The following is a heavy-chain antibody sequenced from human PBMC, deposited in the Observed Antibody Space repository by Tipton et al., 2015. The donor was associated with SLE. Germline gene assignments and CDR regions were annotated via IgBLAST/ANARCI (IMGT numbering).Heavy chain of an antibody. V-gene: IGHV3-23*01. CDR2: ISGGSDIT. CDR3: AGRRLIIFGHGMDV. D-gene: IGHD3-16*01. Sequence: SLRLSCAASGLTFSSYSMTWVRQAPGKALEWVSIISGGSDITNYADSVKGRFTISRDNSKNTLYLQMSSLSAEDTAIYYCAGRRLIIFGHGMDVWGQGTTVTVSS. J-gene: IGHJ6*02. CDR1: GLTFSSYS.